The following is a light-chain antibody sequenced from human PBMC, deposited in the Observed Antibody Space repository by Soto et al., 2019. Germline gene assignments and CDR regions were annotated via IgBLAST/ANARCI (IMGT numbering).Light chain of an antibody. CDR2: DDS. Sequence: SSELTQPPSVSVAPGQTARITCGRNNIGSKSVHWYQQKPGQAPVLVVYDDSDRPSGIPERFSGSNSGNTATLTISRVEAGDEADYYCQVWDSSSDLVVFGGGTKLTVL. V-gene: IGLV3-21*02. CDR3: QVWDSSSDLVV. CDR1: NIGSKS. J-gene: IGLJ2*01.